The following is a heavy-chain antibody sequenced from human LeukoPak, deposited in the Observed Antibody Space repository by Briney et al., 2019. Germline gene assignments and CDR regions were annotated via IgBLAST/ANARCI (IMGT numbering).Heavy chain of an antibody. CDR3: ARAPSRGERLRAFDV. CDR2: IGTAGDT. V-gene: IGHV3-13*01. D-gene: IGHD1-26*01. Sequence: GGSLRLSCTASEFSFSIYDLLWVRQAPGKGLEYVSTIGTAGDTYYAGSVRDRFFISREDAKNSLYLQMISLRADDTAVYYCARAPSRGERLRAFDVWGQGTMVTVST. CDR1: EFSFSIYD. J-gene: IGHJ3*01.